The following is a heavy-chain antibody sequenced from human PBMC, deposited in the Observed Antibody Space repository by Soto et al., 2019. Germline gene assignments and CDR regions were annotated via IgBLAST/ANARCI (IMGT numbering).Heavy chain of an antibody. Sequence: SVKVSCKASGGTFSSYAISWVRQAPGQGLEWMGGIIPIFGTANYAQKFQGRVTITADESTSTAYMELNSLKTEDTAVYYCVRATYFSDSSGYTRCFDYWGQGTLVTVSS. V-gene: IGHV1-69*13. CDR3: VRATYFSDSSGYTRCFDY. CDR2: IIPIFGTA. J-gene: IGHJ4*02. CDR1: GGTFSSYA. D-gene: IGHD3-22*01.